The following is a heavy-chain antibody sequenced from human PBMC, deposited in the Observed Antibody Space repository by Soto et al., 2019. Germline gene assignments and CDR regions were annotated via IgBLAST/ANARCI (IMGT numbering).Heavy chain of an antibody. Sequence: QVQLVQSGAEVKKPGASVKVSCKASGYTFTSYAMHXXRXXXXQRLEWMGWINAGNGNTKYSQKFQGRVTITRDTXXXXXXXXXXXXXXXXXAVYYCARSIRLAGDYWGQGTLVTVSS. CDR1: GYTFTSYA. CDR3: ARSIRLAGDY. J-gene: IGHJ4*02. V-gene: IGHV1-3*01. D-gene: IGHD3-10*01. CDR2: INAGNGNT.